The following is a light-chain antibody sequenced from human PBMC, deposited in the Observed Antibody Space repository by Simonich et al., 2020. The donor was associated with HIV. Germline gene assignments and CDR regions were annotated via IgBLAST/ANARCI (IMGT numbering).Light chain of an antibody. J-gene: IGKJ1*01. CDR3: QQYNKWPRT. V-gene: IGKV3-15*01. Sequence: EIVLTQSPATLSLSPGERATLTCGASQSVSSNLAWYQPKPGQAPRLLIYGASTRATGIPARFSGSGSGTEFTLTISSMQSEDFAVYYCQQYNKWPRTFGQGTKVEIK. CDR1: QSVSSN. CDR2: GAS.